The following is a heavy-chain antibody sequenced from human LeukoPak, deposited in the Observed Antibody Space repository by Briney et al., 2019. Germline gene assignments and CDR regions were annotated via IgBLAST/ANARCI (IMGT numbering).Heavy chain of an antibody. CDR1: GGSFSGYF. CDR2: INHSGST. Sequence: PSETLSLTCAVYGGSFSGYFWNWIRQPPGKGLEWIGEINHSGSTHHNPYLKSRVTISIDTSKNQISLKLSSVTAADTAVYYCARGPESGSYFAWFGPWGQGTLVTVSS. D-gene: IGHD3-10*01. V-gene: IGHV4-34*01. CDR3: ARGPESGSYFAWFGP. J-gene: IGHJ5*02.